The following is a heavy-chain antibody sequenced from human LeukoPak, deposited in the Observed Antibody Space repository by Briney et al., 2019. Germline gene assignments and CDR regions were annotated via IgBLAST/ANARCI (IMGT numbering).Heavy chain of an antibody. CDR1: GFTFSNYW. D-gene: IGHD4-17*01. CDR2: TNFDGRST. J-gene: IGHJ4*02. Sequence: GGSLRLSCAASGFTFSNYWIHWVRQAPGKGLVWVSRTNFDGRSTSYADSVEGRFTISRDNAKNTLDLQMNSLRAEDTGVYYCARGAVTRDFDLWGQGTLVTVSS. CDR3: ARGAVTRDFDL. V-gene: IGHV3-74*01.